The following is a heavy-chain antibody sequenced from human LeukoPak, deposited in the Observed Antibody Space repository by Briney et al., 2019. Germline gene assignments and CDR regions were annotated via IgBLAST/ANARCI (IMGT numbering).Heavy chain of an antibody. J-gene: IGHJ6*02. CDR2: ISWNSGSI. CDR1: GFTFDDYA. Sequence: PGRSLRLSCAASGFTFDDYAMHWVRQAPGKGLEWVSGISWNSGSIGYADSVKGRFTISRDNAKNSLYLQMNSLRAEDTALYYCAKEIRGYYYYGMDVWGQGTTVTVSS. V-gene: IGHV3-9*01. CDR3: AKEIRGYYYYGMDV.